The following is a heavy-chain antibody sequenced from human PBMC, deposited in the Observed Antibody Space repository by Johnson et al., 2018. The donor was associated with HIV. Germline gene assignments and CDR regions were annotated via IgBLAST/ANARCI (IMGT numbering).Heavy chain of an antibody. J-gene: IGHJ3*01. CDR2: IKSKTDGGTT. D-gene: IGHD6-13*01. CDR3: ARDGGYSSSWYKYAFDL. V-gene: IGHV3-15*01. CDR1: GFTFSNAW. Sequence: VQLVESGGGLVQPGGSLRLSCAASGFTFSNAWMSWVRQAPGKGLEWVGRIKSKTDGGTTDYAAPVKGRFTISRDDSKNTLYLQMNSLRAEDTAVYYCARDGGYSSSWYKYAFDLWGPGTMVTVS.